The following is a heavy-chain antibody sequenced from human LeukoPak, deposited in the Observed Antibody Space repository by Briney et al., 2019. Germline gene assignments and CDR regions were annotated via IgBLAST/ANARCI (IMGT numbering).Heavy chain of an antibody. CDR1: GFTFSDYY. CDR3: ANRRAVTGTGFDY. D-gene: IGHD6-13*01. CDR2: ISSSSSYT. V-gene: IGHV3-11*03. J-gene: IGHJ4*02. Sequence: PGGSLRLSCAASGFTFSDYYMSWIRQAPGKGLEWVSYISSSSSYTNYADSVKGRFTISRDNAKNTLYLQMNGLRAEDTAVYYCANRRAVTGTGFDYWGQGTLVTVSS.